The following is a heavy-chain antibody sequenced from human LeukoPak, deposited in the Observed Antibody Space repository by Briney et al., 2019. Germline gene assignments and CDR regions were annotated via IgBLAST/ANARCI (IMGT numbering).Heavy chain of an antibody. CDR1: GFALTTRGVG. V-gene: IGHV2-5*01. CDR3: AHSMWLAFDY. D-gene: IGHD6-19*01. J-gene: IGHJ4*02. Sequence: ESGPTLVNPTQTLTLTGTFSGFALTTRGVGVGWIRQPPGKALEWLSLIFWKDEKVFSPSLKSRLTITKDTSKNQVVFTMINMDPADTATYYCAHSMWLAFDYWGQGNLVSVSS. CDR2: IFWKDEK.